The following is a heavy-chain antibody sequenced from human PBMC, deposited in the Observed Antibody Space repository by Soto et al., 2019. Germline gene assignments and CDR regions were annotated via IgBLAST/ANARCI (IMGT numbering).Heavy chain of an antibody. J-gene: IGHJ5*02. CDR3: ARDTGIQLWSPGPGNWFDP. D-gene: IGHD5-18*01. Sequence: QVQLVQSGAEVKKPGASVKVSCKASGYTFTSYGISWVRQAPGQGLEWMGWISAYNGNTNYAQKLQGRVTMTTDTSTSTAYVELRSLRSDDTAVYYCARDTGIQLWSPGPGNWFDPWGQGTLVTVSS. V-gene: IGHV1-18*01. CDR1: GYTFTSYG. CDR2: ISAYNGNT.